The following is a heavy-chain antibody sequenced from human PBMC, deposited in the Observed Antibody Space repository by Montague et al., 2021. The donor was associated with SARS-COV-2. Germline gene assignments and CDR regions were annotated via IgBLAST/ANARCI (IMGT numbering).Heavy chain of an antibody. D-gene: IGHD2-15*01. CDR1: GASITDFY. V-gene: IGHV4-59*01. CDR3: ARITEVVSFDS. J-gene: IGHJ4*02. Sequence: SETLSLTCTVSGASITDFYWSWIRQPPGKGLQWVGYVHHSGITNYNPSLKSRVTISIDTPKSRFSLNLRSVTAADTAVYFCARITEVVSFDSWGRGTLVSVSS. CDR2: VHHSGIT.